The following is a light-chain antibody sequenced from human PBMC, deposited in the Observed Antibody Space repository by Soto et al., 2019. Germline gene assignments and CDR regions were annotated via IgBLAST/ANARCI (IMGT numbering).Light chain of an antibody. CDR1: QYISSW. CDR3: LQSNSFPHT. V-gene: IGKV1-12*01. Sequence: DFQMTQSPSSVSASVGDRVTITCRASQYISSWLAWYQQKPGKAPQLLIYAASSLQSGVPSRFSGSGSGTDFTLTISSLQPEDFATYYCLQSNSFPHTFGQGTKLEIK. CDR2: AAS. J-gene: IGKJ2*01.